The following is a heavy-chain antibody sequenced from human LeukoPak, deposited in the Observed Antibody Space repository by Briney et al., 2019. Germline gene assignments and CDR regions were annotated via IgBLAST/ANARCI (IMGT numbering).Heavy chain of an antibody. CDR1: GGSFSSYY. V-gene: IGHV4-59*01. CDR3: ARGALQSGSHYGMDV. Sequence: SETLSLTCTVSGGSFSSYYWSWIRQPPGKGLEWIGYIYYSGSTNYNPSLKSGVTISVDTSKNQFSLKLSSVTAADTAVYHCARGALQSGSHYGMDVWGQGTTVTVSS. CDR2: IYYSGST. D-gene: IGHD1-26*01. J-gene: IGHJ6*02.